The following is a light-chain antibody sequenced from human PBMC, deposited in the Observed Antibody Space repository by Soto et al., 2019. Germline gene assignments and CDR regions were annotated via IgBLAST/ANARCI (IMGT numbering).Light chain of an antibody. CDR2: GNN. V-gene: IGLV1-40*01. J-gene: IGLJ2*01. CDR1: NYNIGGGYD. CDR3: HSYDSRLSGSV. Sequence: QAVVTQPPSVSGAPGQRVTISCTGNNYNIGGGYDVHWYQQLPGTAPKLLIYGNNNRPSGVPDRFSGSKSYASASLAITGLQSEDEADYYCHSYDSRLSGSVFGGGTKLTVL.